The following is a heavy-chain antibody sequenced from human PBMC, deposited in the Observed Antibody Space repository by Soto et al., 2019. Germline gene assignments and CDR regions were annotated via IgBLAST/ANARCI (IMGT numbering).Heavy chain of an antibody. CDR2: ISESGGST. V-gene: IGHV3-23*01. CDR1: GFPFDDYG. Sequence: GALRLSCAASGFPFDDYGLTWVRQAPGKGLEWVSTISESGGSTYYADSVKGRFTISRDNAKNSLYLQMNSLRAEDTAVYYCARCHRITMVRGVSSWFDPWGQGTLVTVSS. CDR3: ARCHRITMVRGVSSWFDP. D-gene: IGHD3-10*01. J-gene: IGHJ5*02.